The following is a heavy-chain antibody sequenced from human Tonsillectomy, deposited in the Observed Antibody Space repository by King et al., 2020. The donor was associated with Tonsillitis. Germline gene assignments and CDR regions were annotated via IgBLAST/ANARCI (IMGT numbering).Heavy chain of an antibody. D-gene: IGHD3-10*01. Sequence: DVQLVESGGGLVQPGGSLRLSCAASGFTFSSYSINWVRQAPGKGLEWVSYIDSRSYTIYYADSVKGRFTISRDNAKNSLYLQMNSLRAEDTAVYFCARAPMIGGVIPYFDHWGQGTLVTVSS. CDR3: ARAPMIGGVIPYFDH. V-gene: IGHV3-48*01. CDR1: GFTFSSYS. J-gene: IGHJ4*02. CDR2: IDSRSYTI.